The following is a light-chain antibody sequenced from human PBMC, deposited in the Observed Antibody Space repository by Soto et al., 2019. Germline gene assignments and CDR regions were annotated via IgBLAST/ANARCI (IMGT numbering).Light chain of an antibody. CDR2: KDT. J-gene: IGLJ2*01. Sequence: SSELTQPPSVSVSPGQTARITCSGDALPKQYACWYQQKPGQAPVLVIYKDTERPSGIPERFSGSSSGTTVTLTISGVQAEDEADYYCQSADSSGTYVVFGGGTKLTVL. CDR1: ALPKQY. CDR3: QSADSSGTYVV. V-gene: IGLV3-25*03.